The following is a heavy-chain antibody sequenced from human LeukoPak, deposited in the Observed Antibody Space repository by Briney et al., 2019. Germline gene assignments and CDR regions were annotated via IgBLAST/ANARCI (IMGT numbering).Heavy chain of an antibody. D-gene: IGHD3-16*01. CDR2: ISYDGSNK. V-gene: IGHV3-30*18. CDR1: GFSFSSYG. J-gene: IGHJ4*02. Sequence: PGRSLRLSCAASGFSFSSYGMHWVRQAPGKGLEWVAVISYDGSNKYHTDSVKGRFTISRDNSKNTLYLQMNSLRAEDTAVYHCAKGRIGGPKAPFDYWGQGTLVTVSS. CDR3: AKGRIGGPKAPFDY.